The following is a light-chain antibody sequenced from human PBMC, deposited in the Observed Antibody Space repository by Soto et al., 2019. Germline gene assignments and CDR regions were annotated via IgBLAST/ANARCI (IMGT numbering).Light chain of an antibody. CDR1: SSDIGGYNY. Sequence: QSALTQPASVSVSPGQSITISCTGTSSDIGGYNYVSWYQQHPGKAPKLMIYDVNNRPSGVSNRFSGSKSGNTASLTISGLQAEDEADYYCSSYTSSSTYVFGSGTKLTVL. V-gene: IGLV2-14*01. CDR2: DVN. J-gene: IGLJ1*01. CDR3: SSYTSSSTYV.